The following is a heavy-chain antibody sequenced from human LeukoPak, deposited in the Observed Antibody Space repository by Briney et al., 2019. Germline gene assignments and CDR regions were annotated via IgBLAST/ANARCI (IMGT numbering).Heavy chain of an antibody. V-gene: IGHV3-23*01. J-gene: IGHJ4*02. Sequence: PGGSLRLSCAASGFTFSSYAMSWVRQAPGKGLEWVSAISGSGGSTYYADSVKGRFTISSDNSKNTLYLQMNSLRAEDTAVYYCAKDTSRTQSKWFGELPPLIDYWGQGTLVTVSS. CDR1: GFTFSSYA. CDR3: AKDTSRTQSKWFGELPPLIDY. CDR2: ISGSGGST. D-gene: IGHD3-10*01.